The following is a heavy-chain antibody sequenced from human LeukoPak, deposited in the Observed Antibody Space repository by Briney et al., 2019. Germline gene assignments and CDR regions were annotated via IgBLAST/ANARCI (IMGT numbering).Heavy chain of an antibody. Sequence: GGSLRLSCAAAGLTFSSYSMNWVRQAPGKGLEWVSSISSSSSYIYYADSVKGRFTISRDNAKNSLYLQMNSLRAEDTAMYYCARDPPYSSSWNDDAFDIWGQGTMVTVSS. CDR2: ISSSSSYI. V-gene: IGHV3-21*01. D-gene: IGHD6-13*01. J-gene: IGHJ3*02. CDR3: ARDPPYSSSWNDDAFDI. CDR1: GLTFSSYS.